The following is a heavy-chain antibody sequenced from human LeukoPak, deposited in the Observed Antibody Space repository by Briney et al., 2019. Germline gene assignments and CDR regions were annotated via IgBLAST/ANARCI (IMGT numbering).Heavy chain of an antibody. CDR2: TGSTGVST. CDR1: GFTFSSYA. D-gene: IGHD2-2*01. CDR3: AKDPGVVPARYFDY. J-gene: IGHJ4*02. V-gene: IGHV3-23*01. Sequence: QPGGSLRLSCAASGFTFSSYAMNWVRQAPGNGLEWVSGTGSTGVSTFYADSVKGRFTVSRDNSTNTLSLQMNSLRAEATAVYYCAKDPGVVPARYFDYWGQGTLVTVSS.